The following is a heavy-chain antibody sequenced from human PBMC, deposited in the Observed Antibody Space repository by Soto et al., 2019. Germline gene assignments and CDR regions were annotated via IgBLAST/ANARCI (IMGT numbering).Heavy chain of an antibody. CDR3: AREGVRCTDA. V-gene: IGHV1-8*01. D-gene: IGHD3-16*01. J-gene: IGHJ6*02. Sequence: QVQLVQSGAEVKKPGASVKVSCKASGYTFTSYDINWVRQATGQGIEWMGWMNPNSANTGYAQKFQGRVTMTRNTSLSTAYLELTSVRSEDTAVYYSAREGVRCTDAWGPGTTVTVPS. CDR2: MNPNSANT. CDR1: GYTFTSYD.